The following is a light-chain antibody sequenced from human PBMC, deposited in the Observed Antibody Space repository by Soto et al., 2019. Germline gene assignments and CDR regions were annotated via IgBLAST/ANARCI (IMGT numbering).Light chain of an antibody. CDR3: QQYDSYSWT. J-gene: IGKJ1*01. Sequence: IQMTKSPSTLSASVGDRVTIACRATQSIGNWLAWYQQKPGKAPKLLIYKASTLESGVPSTFSGSGSGTDFTLTIRSLQPGDFVTYYCQQYDSYSWTFGQGTKVDIK. V-gene: IGKV1-5*03. CDR2: KAS. CDR1: QSIGNW.